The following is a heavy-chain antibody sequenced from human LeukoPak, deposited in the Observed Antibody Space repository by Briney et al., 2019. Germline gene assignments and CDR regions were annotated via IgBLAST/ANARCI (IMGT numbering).Heavy chain of an antibody. J-gene: IGHJ5*02. CDR1: GYTFISYY. CDR3: ARDLVVVPAADNWFDP. CDR2: INPSGGST. D-gene: IGHD2-2*01. V-gene: IGHV1-46*01. Sequence: ASVKVSCKASGYTFISYYLHWVRQAPGQGLEWMGIINPSGGSTSYAQKFQGRVTMTRDTSTSTVYMELSSLRSEDTAVYYCARDLVVVPAADNWFDPWGQGTLDTVSS.